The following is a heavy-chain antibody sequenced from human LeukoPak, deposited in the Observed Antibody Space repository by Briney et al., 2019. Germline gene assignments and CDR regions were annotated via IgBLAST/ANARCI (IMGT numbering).Heavy chain of an antibody. CDR2: IRYDGSNK. V-gene: IGHV3-30*02. CDR1: GFTFSSYG. Sequence: GGSLRLSCAASGFTFSSYGMHWVRQSPGKGLEWVAFIRYDGSNKYYADSVKGRFTISRENFKNTLYLQMNSLRAEDTAVYYCAKDQGSRKAFDIWGQGTMVTVSS. D-gene: IGHD3-10*01. CDR3: AKDQGSRKAFDI. J-gene: IGHJ3*02.